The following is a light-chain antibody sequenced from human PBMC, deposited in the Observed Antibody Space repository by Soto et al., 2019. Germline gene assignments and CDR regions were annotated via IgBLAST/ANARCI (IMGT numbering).Light chain of an antibody. CDR3: QQYNNWPRT. J-gene: IGKJ4*01. Sequence: IVMTQSPAALSVSPEDRATLSCLASQSVSSNLAWYQQKPWQAPRILIYGASTMATGIPAMFSGSGSGTEVTLTISSLQSEDFAVYYCQQYNNWPRTFGGGTKVEIK. V-gene: IGKV3-15*01. CDR1: QSVSSN. CDR2: GAS.